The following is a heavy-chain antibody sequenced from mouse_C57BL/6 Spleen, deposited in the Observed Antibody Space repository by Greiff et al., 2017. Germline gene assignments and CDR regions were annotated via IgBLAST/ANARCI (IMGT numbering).Heavy chain of an antibody. CDR1: GYTFTEYT. V-gene: IGHV1-62-2*01. Sequence: VQLQQSGAELVKPGASVKLSCKASGYTFTEYTIHWVKQRSGQGLEWIGWFYPGSGSIKYNEKFKDKATLTADKSSITVYMELSNLKSEDSAVYFCARHERGYYGNYDYAMDYWGQGTSVTVSS. J-gene: IGHJ4*01. D-gene: IGHD2-1*01. CDR3: ARHERGYYGNYDYAMDY. CDR2: FYPGSGSI.